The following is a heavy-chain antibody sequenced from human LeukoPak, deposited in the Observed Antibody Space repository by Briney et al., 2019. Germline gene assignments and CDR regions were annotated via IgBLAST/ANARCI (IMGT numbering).Heavy chain of an antibody. D-gene: IGHD2-2*01. Sequence: GGSLRLSCAASGFTFINYAINWVRQAPGKGLEWVSSISSSSSYIYYADSVKGRFTISRDNAKNSLYLQMNSLRAEDTAVYYCARDQYQLRSYYYGMDVWGQGTTVTVSS. V-gene: IGHV3-21*01. J-gene: IGHJ6*02. CDR1: GFTFINYA. CDR3: ARDQYQLRSYYYGMDV. CDR2: ISSSSSYI.